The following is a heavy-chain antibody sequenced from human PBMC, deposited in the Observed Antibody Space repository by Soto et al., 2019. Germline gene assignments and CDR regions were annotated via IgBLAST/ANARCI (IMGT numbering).Heavy chain of an antibody. V-gene: IGHV4-59*13. CDR3: ARAWNYDILTGYYTHNWFDP. J-gene: IGHJ5*02. CDR2: IYYSGST. CDR1: GASISSYY. Sequence: PSETLSLTCPVSGASISSYYWAWFRRPPGRGLEWIGYIYYSGSTNYNPSLKSRVTISVDTSKNQFSLKLSSVTAADTAVYYCARAWNYDILTGYYTHNWFDPWGQGTLVTSPQ. D-gene: IGHD3-9*01.